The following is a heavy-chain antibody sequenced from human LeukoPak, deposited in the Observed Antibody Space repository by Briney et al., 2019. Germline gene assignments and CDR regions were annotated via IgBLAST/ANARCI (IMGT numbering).Heavy chain of an antibody. V-gene: IGHV4-59*01. J-gene: IGHJ4*02. CDR2: IFYTGST. D-gene: IGHD6-6*01. Sequence: SETLSLTCTVSGGSISTYYWSWIRQPPGKGLEWLGYIFYTGSTNYNPSLKSRVTMSIDTSKNQFSLKLSSVTAADTAVYYCTRAYSSSSIDYWGQGALVTVSS. CDR1: GGSISTYY. CDR3: TRAYSSSSIDY.